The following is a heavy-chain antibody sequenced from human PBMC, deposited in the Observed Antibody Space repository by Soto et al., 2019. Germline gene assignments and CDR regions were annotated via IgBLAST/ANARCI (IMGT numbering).Heavy chain of an antibody. J-gene: IGHJ4*02. CDR2: VGSGGIIT. D-gene: IGHD1-1*01. V-gene: IGHV3-23*01. Sequence: GGSLRLSCTASGFTSSSYAMNWVRQAPGKGLEWVSTVGSGGIITYYSDSVKGRFTISRDNSKRTVYLQMDSLKAEDTAVYYCAKHRLSGATRDFDYWGRGTLVTVSS. CDR1: GFTSSSYA. CDR3: AKHRLSGATRDFDY.